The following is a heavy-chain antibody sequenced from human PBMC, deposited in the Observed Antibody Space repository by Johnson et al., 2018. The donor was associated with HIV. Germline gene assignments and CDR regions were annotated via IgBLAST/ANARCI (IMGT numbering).Heavy chain of an antibody. V-gene: IGHV3-30*03. CDR1: GFTFSSYG. CDR2: ISYDGSNK. CDR3: AVLCSGCADAFDM. D-gene: IGHD3-16*01. J-gene: IGHJ3*02. Sequence: QVQLVESGGGVVQPGRSLRLSCAASGFTFSSYGMHWVRQAPGKGLEWVAVISYDGSNKYYADSVKGRFTISRDNSKNTLYLQMNSLRVEDRAVYYCAVLCSGCADAFDMWGQGTMVTVS.